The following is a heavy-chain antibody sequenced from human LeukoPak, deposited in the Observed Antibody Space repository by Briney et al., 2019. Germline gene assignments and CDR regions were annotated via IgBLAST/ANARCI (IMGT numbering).Heavy chain of an antibody. CDR1: GYTFTGYY. D-gene: IGHD3-22*01. Sequence: ASVKVSCKASGYTFTGYYMHWVRQAPGQGLEWMGWINPNSGGTNYAQKFQGRVTMTRDTSISTAYMELSRLRSDDTAVYYCARQITMIVVNWFDPWGQETLVTVSS. J-gene: IGHJ5*02. V-gene: IGHV1-2*02. CDR2: INPNSGGT. CDR3: ARQITMIVVNWFDP.